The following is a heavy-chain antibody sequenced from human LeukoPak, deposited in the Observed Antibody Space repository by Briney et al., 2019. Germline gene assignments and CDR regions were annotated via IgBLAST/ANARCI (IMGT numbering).Heavy chain of an antibody. Sequence: ASVKVSCKASGGTFSSYAISWVRQAPGQGLEWMGGIIPIFGIANYAQKFQGRVTITADESTSTAYMELSSLRSEDTAVYYCARVPLDGEEIYYYYGMDVWGQGTTVTVSS. V-gene: IGHV1-69*13. CDR1: GGTFSSYA. CDR2: IIPIFGIA. D-gene: IGHD4-17*01. J-gene: IGHJ6*02. CDR3: ARVPLDGEEIYYYYGMDV.